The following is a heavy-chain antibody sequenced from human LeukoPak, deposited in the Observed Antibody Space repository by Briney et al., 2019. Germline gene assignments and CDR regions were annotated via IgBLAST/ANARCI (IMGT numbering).Heavy chain of an antibody. CDR1: GGSFSGYY. CDR3: ARDPRYYDSSGYYSGY. Sequence: PSETLSLTCAVYGGSFSGYYWSWIRQPAGKRLEWIGRIYTSGSTNYNPSLKSRVTISVDTSKNQFSLKLSSVTAADTAVYYCARDPRYYDSSGYYSGYWGQGTLVTVSS. J-gene: IGHJ4*02. V-gene: IGHV4-4*07. D-gene: IGHD3-22*01. CDR2: IYTSGST.